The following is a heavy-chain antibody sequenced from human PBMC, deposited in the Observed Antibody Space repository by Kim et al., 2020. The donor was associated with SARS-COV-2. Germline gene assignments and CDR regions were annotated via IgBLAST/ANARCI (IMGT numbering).Heavy chain of an antibody. J-gene: IGHJ6*01. CDR1: GFTFSGYA. CDR3: TKL. Sequence: GGSLRLSCAASGFTFSGYAMNWVRQAPGKGLEWVSAISGSGGSTYFESSVDGLITITGNANNNTQHLLMNSLVAEAAAEYYSTKLRG. CDR2: ISGSGGST. V-gene: IGHV3-23*01.